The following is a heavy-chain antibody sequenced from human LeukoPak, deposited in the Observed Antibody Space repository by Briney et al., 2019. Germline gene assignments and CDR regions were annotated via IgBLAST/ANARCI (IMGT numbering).Heavy chain of an antibody. CDR3: ARGGGDAFDI. D-gene: IGHD3-16*01. J-gene: IGHJ3*02. V-gene: IGHV3-21*01. CDR1: GFTFSTNS. Sequence: GGSLRLSCAASGFTFSTNSMNWVRQAPGKGLEWVSSISSLSDYIYYSDSVKGRFTISRDNAKNSLYLQMNSLRVEDTAVYYWARGGGDAFDIWGQGTMVTVSS. CDR2: ISSLSDYI.